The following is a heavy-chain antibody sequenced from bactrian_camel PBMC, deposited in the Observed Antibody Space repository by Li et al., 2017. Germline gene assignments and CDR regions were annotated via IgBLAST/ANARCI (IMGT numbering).Heavy chain of an antibody. J-gene: IGHJ4*01. Sequence: HVQLVESGGGSVQPGGSLRLSCAVSGSSYCLGWFRQAPGKEPEGVASINSDSLTAYSESVKGRFIISRDNAKNTLYLQMNSLEPEDTARYYCAADCRWVPGGSSASIAYWGQGTQVTVS. D-gene: IGHD6*01. CDR3: AADCRWVPGGSSASIAY. V-gene: IGHV3-2*01. CDR2: INSDSLTA. CDR1: GSSYC.